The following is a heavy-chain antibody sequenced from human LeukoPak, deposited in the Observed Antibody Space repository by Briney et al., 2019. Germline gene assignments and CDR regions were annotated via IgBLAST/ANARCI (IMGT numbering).Heavy chain of an antibody. CDR1: GFIFNDYA. V-gene: IGHV3-9*01. CDR2: ISWHSGTI. D-gene: IGHD6-19*01. Sequence: GRSLRLSCAASGFIFNDYAMHWVRQAPGKGLEWVSGISWHSGTIDYADSVNGRFTISRDNAKNSLYLQMNSLRGADTAWYYCVKVAGYSSGWFSAFDHWGRGALVTVSS. J-gene: IGHJ4*02. CDR3: VKVAGYSSGWFSAFDH.